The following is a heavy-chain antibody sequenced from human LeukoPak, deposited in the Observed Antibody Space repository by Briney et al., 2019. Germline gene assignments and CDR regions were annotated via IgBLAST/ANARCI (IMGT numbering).Heavy chain of an antibody. J-gene: IGHJ3*02. CDR2: IHHASSPI. CDR3: VRDRLGGAFDI. V-gene: IGHV3-48*02. CDR1: GFTFATYD. D-gene: IGHD3-16*01. Sequence: GGSLRLSCAASGFTFATYDMNWVRQAPGKGLEWLSFIHHASSPIYYADSVKGRFTVSRDNAENSLYLQMNGLREEDTAVYSCVRDRLGGAFDIWGQGTMVTVSS.